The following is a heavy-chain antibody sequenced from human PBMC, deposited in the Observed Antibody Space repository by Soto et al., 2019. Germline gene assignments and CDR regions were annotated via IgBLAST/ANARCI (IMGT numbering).Heavy chain of an antibody. CDR3: TTPYYDFWSGYLGGNWFDP. J-gene: IGHJ5*02. Sequence: PGGSLRLSCAASGFTFSNAWMSWVRQAPGKXLEWVGRIKTETHGGTADYAAPVKGRFTISREDSKNTVYLQMNSLKTEDTAVYYCTTPYYDFWSGYLGGNWFDPWGQGTLVTVSS. CDR1: GFTFSNAW. CDR2: IKTETHGGTA. V-gene: IGHV3-15*01. D-gene: IGHD3-3*01.